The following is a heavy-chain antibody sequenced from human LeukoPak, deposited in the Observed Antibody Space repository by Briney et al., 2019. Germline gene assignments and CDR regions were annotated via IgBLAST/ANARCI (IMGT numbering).Heavy chain of an antibody. D-gene: IGHD3-3*01. CDR3: ARGPTFAAPSFDY. Sequence: GGSLRLSXAASGFTFSSYWMHWVRQAPGKGLVWVSRINSDGSSTSYADSVKGRFTISRDNAKNTLYLQMNSLRAEDTAVYYCARGPTFAAPSFDYWGQGTLVTVSS. CDR2: INSDGSST. J-gene: IGHJ4*02. CDR1: GFTFSSYW. V-gene: IGHV3-74*01.